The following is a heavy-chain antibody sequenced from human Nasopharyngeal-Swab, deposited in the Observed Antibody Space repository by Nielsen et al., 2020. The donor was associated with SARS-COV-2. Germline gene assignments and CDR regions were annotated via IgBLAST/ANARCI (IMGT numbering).Heavy chain of an antibody. Sequence: SETLSLTCTVSGDSVSSGSDYWTWIRQPPGKGLEWMGYVYNSGGTKYNPSLKSRVTISADTSKNQFSVKLTSVTAADTAVYYCARERGGWDSFDIWGQGTLVTVSS. CDR3: ARERGGWDSFDI. D-gene: IGHD3-16*01. V-gene: IGHV4-61*01. J-gene: IGHJ3*02. CDR2: VYNSGGT. CDR1: GDSVSSGSDY.